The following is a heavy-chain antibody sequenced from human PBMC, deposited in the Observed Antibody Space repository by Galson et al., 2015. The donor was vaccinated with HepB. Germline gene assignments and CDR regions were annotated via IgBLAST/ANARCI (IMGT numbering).Heavy chain of an antibody. V-gene: IGHV3-48*04. J-gene: IGHJ6*02. CDR2: ISGSSSTI. D-gene: IGHD1-14*01. Sequence: SLRLSCAASGFTFSTYTMNWVRQAPGKGLEWVSYISGSSSTIYYADSVKGRFTISRDNVENSLYLQMNSLRAEDTAVYYCARGGMAPYYYYYGMDVWGQGTTVTVSS. CDR1: GFTFSTYT. CDR3: ARGGMAPYYYYYGMDV.